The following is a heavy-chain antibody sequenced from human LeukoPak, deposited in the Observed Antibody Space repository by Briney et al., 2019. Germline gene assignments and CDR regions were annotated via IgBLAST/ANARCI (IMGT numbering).Heavy chain of an antibody. Sequence: ASVKVSCKASGYTFTSYDINWVRQATGQGLEWMGWMNPNSGNTGYAQKFQGRVTMTEDTSTGTAYMELSSLRSEDTAVYYCAREIGPRQLHLWGSAFDSWGQGTLVTVSS. V-gene: IGHV1-8*01. D-gene: IGHD5-18*01. J-gene: IGHJ4*02. CDR2: MNPNSGNT. CDR1: GYTFTSYD. CDR3: AREIGPRQLHLWGSAFDS.